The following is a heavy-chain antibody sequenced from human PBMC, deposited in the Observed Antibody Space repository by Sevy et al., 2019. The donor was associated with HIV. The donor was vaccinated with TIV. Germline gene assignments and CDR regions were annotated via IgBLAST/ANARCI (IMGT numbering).Heavy chain of an antibody. Sequence: GGSLRLSCAASGFTFSGYWMSWVRQAPGKGLQWVANIKQDGSKNEFVDSVKGRFTISRDNPKNSLYLQMNSLRAEDTAVDYCAREGAGGFDYWGQGTLVTVSS. CDR2: IKQDGSKN. CDR3: AREGAGGFDY. V-gene: IGHV3-7*01. D-gene: IGHD2-15*01. CDR1: GFTFSGYW. J-gene: IGHJ4*02.